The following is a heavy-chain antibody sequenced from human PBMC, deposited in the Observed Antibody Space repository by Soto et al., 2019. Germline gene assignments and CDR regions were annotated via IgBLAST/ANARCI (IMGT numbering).Heavy chain of an antibody. CDR2: ISGYNGNT. CDR1: GYTFTHYG. J-gene: IGHJ4*02. Sequence: QVQLVQSGAEVKKPGASVKVSCKASGYTFTHYGISWVRQAPGQGLEWMGWISGYNGNTNYAQKLQGRVTVTTDTSTSTAYMELRSLRSDDTAVYYCEREGPYGDYNRGPVDYWGQGTLVTVSS. V-gene: IGHV1-18*01. CDR3: EREGPYGDYNRGPVDY. D-gene: IGHD4-17*01.